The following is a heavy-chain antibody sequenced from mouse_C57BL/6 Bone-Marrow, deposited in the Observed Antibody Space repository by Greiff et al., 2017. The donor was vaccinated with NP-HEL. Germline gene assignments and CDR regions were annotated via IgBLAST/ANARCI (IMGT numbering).Heavy chain of an antibody. Sequence: VQLQQSGAELVKPGASVKISCKASGYAFSSYWMNWVKQRPGTGLEWIGQIYPGDGDTNYNGKFKGKATLTADKSSSTAYMQLSSLTSEDSAVYFCARRGLTMVTTPFAYWGQGTLVTVSA. CDR1: GYAFSSYW. V-gene: IGHV1-80*01. CDR3: ARRGLTMVTTPFAY. D-gene: IGHD2-2*01. CDR2: IYPGDGDT. J-gene: IGHJ3*01.